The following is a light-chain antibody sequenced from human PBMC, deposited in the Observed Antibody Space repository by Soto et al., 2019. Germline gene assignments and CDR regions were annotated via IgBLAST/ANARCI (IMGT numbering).Light chain of an antibody. CDR1: QSVSSSY. Sequence: EIVLTQSPCTLSLSPGERATLSCRASQSVSSSYLAWYQQKPGQAPRLLIYGASSRATGIPDRFSGSGSGTDFTLTISRLEPEDFAVYYCQQYGSSQITFGQGTRLEI. CDR3: QQYGSSQIT. V-gene: IGKV3-20*01. CDR2: GAS. J-gene: IGKJ5*01.